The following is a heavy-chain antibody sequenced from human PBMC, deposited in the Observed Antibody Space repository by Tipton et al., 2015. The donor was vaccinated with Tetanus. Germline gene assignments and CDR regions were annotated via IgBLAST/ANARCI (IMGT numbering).Heavy chain of an antibody. J-gene: IGHJ4*02. CDR2: INSDGSST. V-gene: IGHV3-74*01. Sequence: SLRLSCAASGFTFSSYWVHWVRQAPGKGLVWVSRINSDGSSTSYADSVKGRFTISRDNAKNTLSLQMNSLRAEDTAVYYCARLSANSYGYPQFDYWGQGTLVTVSS. CDR1: GFTFSSYW. CDR3: ARLSANSYGYPQFDY. D-gene: IGHD5-18*01.